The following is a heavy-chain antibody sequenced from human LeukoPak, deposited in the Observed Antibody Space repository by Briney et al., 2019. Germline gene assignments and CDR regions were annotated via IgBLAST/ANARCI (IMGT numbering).Heavy chain of an antibody. CDR3: ARDTYYYYSSGYYAYDYYSMDV. CDR1: GFTLSSYG. Sequence: PGGSLRPSHAASGFTLSSYGTHCVSQAPGKGLVWGAVIWYDGSDKYYADPVKGRFTISRDNSKNTLYLQMNNQTAQDMAFYYCARDTYYYYSSGYYAYDYYSMDVWGQGTPVTVSS. CDR2: IWYDGSDK. V-gene: IGHV3-33*01. J-gene: IGHJ6*02. D-gene: IGHD3-22*01.